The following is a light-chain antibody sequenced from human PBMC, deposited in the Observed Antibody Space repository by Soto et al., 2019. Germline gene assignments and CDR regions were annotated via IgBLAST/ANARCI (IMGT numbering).Light chain of an antibody. Sequence: QSVLTQPPSVSGAPGQRVTISCTGTSSNIGAGYDVHWYQHLPGTAPKLLIYSNINRPSGVPDRFSGSKSGTSASLAITGLQAEDEADYYCQSYDRSLRGNYGFGTGTKLTVL. CDR2: SNI. V-gene: IGLV1-40*01. CDR3: QSYDRSLRGNYG. CDR1: SSNIGAGYD. J-gene: IGLJ1*01.